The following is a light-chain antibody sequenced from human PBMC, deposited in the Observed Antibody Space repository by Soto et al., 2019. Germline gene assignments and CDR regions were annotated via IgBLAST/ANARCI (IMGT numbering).Light chain of an antibody. CDR1: QDISNY. CDR3: QQYEGLPLT. J-gene: IGKJ4*01. V-gene: IGKV1-33*01. CDR2: DAS. Sequence: DIQMTQSASSLSASVGDRVTITCQASQDISNYLNWYQQKPGKAPKLLIFDASNVETGVPSRFSGSGSGTHFTFTILSLQAEDIATYYCQQYEGLPLTFGGGTKIEI.